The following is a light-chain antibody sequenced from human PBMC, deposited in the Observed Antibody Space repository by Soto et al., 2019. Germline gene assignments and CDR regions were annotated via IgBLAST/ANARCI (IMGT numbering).Light chain of an antibody. J-gene: IGKJ1*01. CDR2: GAS. Sequence: EIVLTQSPGTLSLSPGERATLSCRASQTVSSSYLAWYQQKLGQAPMLLIYGASNRATGIPYRFSGSGSRTDCTLTISRLEPEDFAVYYCRQYGSSPRTFGQGPKVDIK. CDR1: QTVSSSY. V-gene: IGKV3-20*01. CDR3: RQYGSSPRT.